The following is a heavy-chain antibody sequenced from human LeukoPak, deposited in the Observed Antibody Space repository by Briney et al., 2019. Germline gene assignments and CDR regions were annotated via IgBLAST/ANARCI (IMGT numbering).Heavy chain of an antibody. CDR1: GFTFSTYV. CDR3: AKGVGTTPTYYFDY. J-gene: IGHJ4*02. Sequence: PGGSLRLSCAGSGFTFSTYVMSWVRQAPGKGLEWVSGITDSGDDTYYAASVKGRFTISRDNSKNTLYLHMNSLRAEDTAVYYCAKGVGTTPTYYFDYWGQGTLVTVSS. V-gene: IGHV3-23*01. CDR2: ITDSGDDT. D-gene: IGHD1-1*01.